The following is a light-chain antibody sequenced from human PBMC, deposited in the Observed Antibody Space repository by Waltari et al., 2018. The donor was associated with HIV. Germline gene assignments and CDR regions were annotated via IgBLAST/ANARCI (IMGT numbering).Light chain of an antibody. Sequence: NFMLTQPHSVSESPGKTVTISCTRSSGSIASSYVQWYQKRPGSSPTTVIYEDYQRPSGVPDRFSGSIDSSSNSASRSISGLKTDDEADYYCQSYDTNNVIFGGGTKLTVL. J-gene: IGLJ2*01. CDR2: EDY. CDR1: SGSIASSY. V-gene: IGLV6-57*01. CDR3: QSYDTNNVI.